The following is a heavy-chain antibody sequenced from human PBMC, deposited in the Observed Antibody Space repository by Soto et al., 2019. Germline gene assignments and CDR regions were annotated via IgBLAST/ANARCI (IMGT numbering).Heavy chain of an antibody. CDR1: GYNFHTYW. Sequence: GESLRISCKGSGYNFHTYWIAWVRQMPGKGLEWMGFIYPHDSDTRYSPSFRGQVTISADKSINTAYLQWTSLKASDTAIYFCARPTDYHYGMQVWGQGTTVTVSS. CDR2: IYPHDSDT. J-gene: IGHJ6*02. V-gene: IGHV5-51*01. CDR3: ARPTDYHYGMQV. D-gene: IGHD4-17*01.